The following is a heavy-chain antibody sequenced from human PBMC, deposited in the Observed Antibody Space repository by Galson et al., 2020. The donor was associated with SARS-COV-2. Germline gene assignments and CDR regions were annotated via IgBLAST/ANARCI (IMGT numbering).Heavy chain of an antibody. CDR2: IISSSSYI. J-gene: IGHJ5*02. CDR3: ARGRARDIGLMVYDENNWFDP. D-gene: IGHD2-8*01. Sequence: GESLKISCAASGFTFSSYRMNWVRQAPGKGLELVSSIISSSSYIYYADSVKGRFTISRDNAKNSLYLQMNRLSAEDTAVYYCARGRARDIGLMVYDENNWFDPWGQGTMVTVSS. CDR1: GFTFSSYR. V-gene: IGHV3-21*01.